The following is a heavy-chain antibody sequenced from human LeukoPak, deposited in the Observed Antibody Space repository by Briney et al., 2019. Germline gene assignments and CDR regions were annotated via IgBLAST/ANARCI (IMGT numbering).Heavy chain of an antibody. V-gene: IGHV3-7*03. CDR3: ARERATLDYYYYMDV. Sequence: PGGSLRLSCVASGFTFSSRDWMTWVRQAPGKGLEWVANIKQDGSEKNYVDSVKGRFTISRDNAKNSLYLQMNSLRAEDTALYYCARERATLDYYYYMDVWGKGTTVTVSS. CDR1: GFTFSSRDW. J-gene: IGHJ6*03. D-gene: IGHD5-12*01. CDR2: IKQDGSEK.